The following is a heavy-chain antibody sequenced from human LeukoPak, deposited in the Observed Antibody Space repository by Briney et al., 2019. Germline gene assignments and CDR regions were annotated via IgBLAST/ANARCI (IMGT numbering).Heavy chain of an antibody. Sequence: PGGSLRLSCAASGFTFSSYAMSWVRQAPGKGLEWVSAISGSGSNTYYADSVKGRFTVSRDTSKNSLYLQMNSLRAEDTAIYYCAKEHDFWSGYSTYYFDYWGQGTLVTVSS. V-gene: IGHV3-23*01. CDR1: GFTFSSYA. J-gene: IGHJ4*02. D-gene: IGHD3-3*01. CDR3: AKEHDFWSGYSTYYFDY. CDR2: ISGSGSNT.